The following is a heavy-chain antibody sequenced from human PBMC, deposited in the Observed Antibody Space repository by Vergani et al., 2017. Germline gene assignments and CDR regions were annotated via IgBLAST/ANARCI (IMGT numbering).Heavy chain of an antibody. J-gene: IGHJ5*02. V-gene: IGHV4-38-2*02. CDR3: VRRMAVAGDEGFVL. Sequence: QVQLQESGPGLAKPSETLSLMCNVSGYSISTGNQWGWIRQPPGQGLEWIGNIYHTGTSYYNPSRKSRITISVDTSKNLFSLKLTSVSAADTARNYCVRRMAVAGDEGFVLWGQGTLVTVSS. CDR2: IYHTGTS. CDR1: GYSISTGNQ. D-gene: IGHD2-15*01.